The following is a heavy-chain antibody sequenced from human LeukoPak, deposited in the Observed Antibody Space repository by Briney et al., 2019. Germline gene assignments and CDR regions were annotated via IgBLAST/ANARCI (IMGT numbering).Heavy chain of an antibody. CDR1: GFTFISYA. CDR2: ISGSGGST. D-gene: IGHD3-10*01. CDR3: AKDQELWFEPIYYYYGMDV. V-gene: IGHV3-23*01. Sequence: GGSLRVSCAASGFTFISYAMRWVRQAPGKGLEWVSAISGSGGSTYYADSVKGRFTISRDNSNNTLYLQMNSLRAEDTAVYYCAKDQELWFEPIYYYYGMDVWGQGTTVTVSS. J-gene: IGHJ6*02.